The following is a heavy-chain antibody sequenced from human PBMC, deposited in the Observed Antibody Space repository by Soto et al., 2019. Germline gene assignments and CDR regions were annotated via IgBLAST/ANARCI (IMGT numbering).Heavy chain of an antibody. CDR3: ARHSLALRKNNWFDP. V-gene: IGHV4-39*01. CDR2: IFYLGSS. CDR1: GDSIISSDFY. Sequence: PSEPLSLPCTVSGDSIISSDFYWGWFLQRPGKGLEWIGSIFYLGSSYYNPSLKSRVTMSVDTSKNQFSLRLRSVTAADTALYFCARHSLALRKNNWFDPWGQGIMVTVSS. J-gene: IGHJ5*02. D-gene: IGHD3-3*02.